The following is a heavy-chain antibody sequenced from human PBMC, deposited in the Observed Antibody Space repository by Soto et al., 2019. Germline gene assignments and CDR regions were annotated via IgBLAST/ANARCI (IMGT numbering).Heavy chain of an antibody. J-gene: IGHJ4*02. CDR2: TYYRSKWYN. V-gene: IGHV6-1*01. CDR3: ARTTWGLWYSSSWSQYHQFDY. Sequence: SHTLSLTCVISGDSVPSNSAAWNWIRQSPSRGLEWLGRTYYRSKWYNDYAVSVKSRITINPDTSKNQFSLQLNSVTPEDTAVYYCARTTWGLWYSSSWSQYHQFDYWGEGTLVTVSS. D-gene: IGHD6-13*01. CDR1: GDSVPSNSAA.